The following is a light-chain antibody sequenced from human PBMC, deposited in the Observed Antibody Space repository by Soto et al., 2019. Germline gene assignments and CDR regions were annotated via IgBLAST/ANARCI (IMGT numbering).Light chain of an antibody. CDR3: SSYTSDSVL. V-gene: IGLV2-14*01. Sequence: QSALTQPASVSGSPGQSITISCTGTSSDVGGFIFVSWYQQHPGRAPKLMIYEVSNRPSGISNRFSGSKSGNTASLTISGLQAEDESDYYCSSYTSDSVLFGGGTKVTVL. CDR2: EVS. CDR1: SSDVGGFIF. J-gene: IGLJ2*01.